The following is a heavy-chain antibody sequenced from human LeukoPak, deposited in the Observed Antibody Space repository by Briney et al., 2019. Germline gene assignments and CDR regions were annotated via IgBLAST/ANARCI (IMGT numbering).Heavy chain of an antibody. V-gene: IGHV3-49*04. CDR1: GFTFGDYG. CDR2: IRSKAYGGTT. Sequence: GGSLRLSCTASGFTFGDYGMSWVRQAPGKGLEWVGFIRSKAYGGTTEYAASVKGRFTISRDDSKSIAYLQMNSLKTEDTAVYFCTGSFGELSFFDYWGQGTLVTVSS. CDR3: TGSFGELSFFDY. J-gene: IGHJ4*02. D-gene: IGHD3-10*01.